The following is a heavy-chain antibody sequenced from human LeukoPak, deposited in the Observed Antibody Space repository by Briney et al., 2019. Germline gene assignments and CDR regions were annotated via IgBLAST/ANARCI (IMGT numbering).Heavy chain of an antibody. D-gene: IGHD6-19*01. CDR1: GGTFSSYA. Sequence: SVKVSCKASGGTFSSYAISWVRQAPGQGLEWMGGIIPIFGTANYAQKFQGRVTITADESTSTAYMELSSLRSEDTAVYYCARGTPTYSSGWYEVFDYWGQGTLVTVSS. CDR2: IIPIFGTA. J-gene: IGHJ4*02. V-gene: IGHV1-69*13. CDR3: ARGTPTYSSGWYEVFDY.